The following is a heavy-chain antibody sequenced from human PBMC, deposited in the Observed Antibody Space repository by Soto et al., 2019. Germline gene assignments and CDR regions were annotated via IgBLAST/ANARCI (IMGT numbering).Heavy chain of an antibody. D-gene: IGHD2-21*02. CDR3: ATTYGGNSDFDY. J-gene: IGHJ4*02. Sequence: SETLSLTCTVSGGSISSVCYYWSWIRQHPGKGLEWIGYIYYSGSTYYNPSLKSRVTISVDTSKNQFSLKLSSVTAADTAVYYCATTYGGNSDFDYWGQGTLVTVSS. CDR1: GGSISSVCYY. V-gene: IGHV4-31*03. CDR2: IYYSGST.